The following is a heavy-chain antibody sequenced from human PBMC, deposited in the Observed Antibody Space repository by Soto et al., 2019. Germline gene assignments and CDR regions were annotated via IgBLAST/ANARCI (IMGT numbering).Heavy chain of an antibody. CDR3: TRPQSSGWYDS. D-gene: IGHD6-19*01. CDR1: GYSFINYW. CDR2: INPGDSDI. V-gene: IGHV5-51*01. J-gene: IGHJ5*01. Sequence: GESLKISCKGSGYSFINYWIAWVRQMPGKGLEWMGIINPGDSDIRYSPSFQGQITISADKSISTAYLQWSSLKASDTATYYCTRPQSSGWYDSWGQGTLVTVYS.